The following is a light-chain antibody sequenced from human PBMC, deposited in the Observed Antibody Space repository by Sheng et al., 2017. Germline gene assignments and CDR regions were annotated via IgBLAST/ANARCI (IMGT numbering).Light chain of an antibody. CDR2: RDN. J-gene: IGLJ3*02. Sequence: QSLLTQPPSTSGTPGQRVTISCSGSSSNIGSNYVYWHQQLPGTAPKLLISRDNQRPSGVPDRFSGSKSGTSASLAISGLRPEDEADYYCATWDDSLSGVVFGGGTKLTVL. V-gene: IGLV1-47*01. CDR3: ATWDDSLSGVV. CDR1: SSNIGSNY.